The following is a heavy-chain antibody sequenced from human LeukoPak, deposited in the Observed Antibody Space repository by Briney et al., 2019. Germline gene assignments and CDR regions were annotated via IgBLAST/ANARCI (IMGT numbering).Heavy chain of an antibody. J-gene: IGHJ4*02. V-gene: IGHV4-4*07. CDR1: GGSISSYY. Sequence: PSETLSLTCTVSGGSISSYYWSWIRQPAGKGLEWIGRICTSGSTNYNPSLKSRVTMSVDTSKNQFSLKLSSVTAADTAVYYCASQENGSGSYSNDYWGQGTLVTVST. D-gene: IGHD3-10*01. CDR2: ICTSGST. CDR3: ASQENGSGSYSNDY.